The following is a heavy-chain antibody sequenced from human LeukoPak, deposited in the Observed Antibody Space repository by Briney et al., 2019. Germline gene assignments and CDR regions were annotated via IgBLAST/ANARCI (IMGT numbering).Heavy chain of an antibody. Sequence: APVKVSCKASGYTFTSYGISWVRQAPGQGLEWMGWISAYNGNTNYAQKLQGRVTMTTDTSTSTAYMELRSLRSDDTAVYYCARVADPRYYYGMDVWGQGTTVTVSS. CDR2: ISAYNGNT. CDR1: GYTFTSYG. J-gene: IGHJ6*02. CDR3: ARVADPRYYYGMDV. V-gene: IGHV1-18*01.